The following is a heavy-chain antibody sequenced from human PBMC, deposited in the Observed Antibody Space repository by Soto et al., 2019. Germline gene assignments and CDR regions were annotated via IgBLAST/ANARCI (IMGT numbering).Heavy chain of an antibody. Sequence: ASVKVSCKASGYTFTSYGISWVRQAPGQGLEWMGWISAYNGNTNYAQKLQGRVTMTTDTSTSTAYMELRSLRSDDTAVYYCARSDVTMVRGPNYYYGMDVRGQGTTVTVSS. V-gene: IGHV1-18*01. CDR1: GYTFTSYG. D-gene: IGHD3-10*01. CDR2: ISAYNGNT. CDR3: ARSDVTMVRGPNYYYGMDV. J-gene: IGHJ6*02.